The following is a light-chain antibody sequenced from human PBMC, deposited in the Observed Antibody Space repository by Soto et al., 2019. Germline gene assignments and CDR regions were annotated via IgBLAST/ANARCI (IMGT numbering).Light chain of an antibody. CDR3: LQDYSYPLT. Sequence: AIQMTQSPSSLSASVGDRVTITCRASQGIGNDLGWFQQKPGKAPKVLMYAASSLQSGVPSRFSGSGSGTDFTLTITSLQPEEFATYYCLQDYSYPLTFGGGTKVDIK. CDR2: AAS. J-gene: IGKJ4*01. CDR1: QGIGND. V-gene: IGKV1-6*01.